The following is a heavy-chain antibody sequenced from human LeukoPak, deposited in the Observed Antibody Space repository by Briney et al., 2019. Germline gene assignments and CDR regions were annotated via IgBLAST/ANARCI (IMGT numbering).Heavy chain of an antibody. J-gene: IGHJ4*02. CDR2: IHSDGSTT. V-gene: IGHV3-74*01. CDR1: GFTFSSYW. CDR3: ARDRETAMAD. D-gene: IGHD5-18*01. Sequence: GGSLRLSCAASGFTFSSYWMHWVRQAPGKGLVWVSRIHSDGSTTTYADSVKGRFTISRDNAKNSLYLQMNSLRAEDTAVYYCARDRETAMADWGKGPLVTVSS.